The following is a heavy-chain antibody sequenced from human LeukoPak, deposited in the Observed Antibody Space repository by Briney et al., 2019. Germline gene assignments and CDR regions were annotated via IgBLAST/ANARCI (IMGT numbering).Heavy chain of an antibody. Sequence: SETLSLTCTISGGSISSYYWSWIRQPAGKGLELIGRIYPSGSTNYNPSLKSRVTMSVDTSKNQFSLKLSSVTAADTAVYYCARAPTGTGGWNWFDPWGQGTLVTVSS. J-gene: IGHJ5*02. CDR2: IYPSGST. D-gene: IGHD1-1*01. CDR1: GGSISSYY. CDR3: ARAPTGTGGWNWFDP. V-gene: IGHV4-4*07.